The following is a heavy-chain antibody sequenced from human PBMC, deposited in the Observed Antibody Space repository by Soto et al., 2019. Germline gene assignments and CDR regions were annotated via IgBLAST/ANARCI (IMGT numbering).Heavy chain of an antibody. J-gene: IGHJ6*02. CDR3: PRDGSGYDTQGYYGMDV. D-gene: IGHD5-12*01. Sequence: QVQLVESGGGVVQPGRSLRLSCAASGFTFSSYAMHWVRQAPGKGLEWVAVISYDGSNKYYADSVKGRFTLSRDNSKNTLILQMNSLRAEDTAVYYCPRDGSGYDTQGYYGMDVWGQGTTVPVSS. CDR2: ISYDGSNK. CDR1: GFTFSSYA. V-gene: IGHV3-30-3*01.